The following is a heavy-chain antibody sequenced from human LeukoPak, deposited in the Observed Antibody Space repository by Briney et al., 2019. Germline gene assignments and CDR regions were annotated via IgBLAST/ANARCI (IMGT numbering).Heavy chain of an antibody. CDR3: ARMIMGAVDC. D-gene: IGHD1-26*01. CDR1: GFTFSSYW. Sequence: GGSLRLSCAASGFTFSSYWMGWVRQPPGKGLEWVANIKQDGTEKYYVDSVKGRFTIARDNAKNSLYLQMNSLRAEDTAVFYCARMIMGAVDCWGQGTLVTVSS. V-gene: IGHV3-7*01. CDR2: IKQDGTEK. J-gene: IGHJ4*02.